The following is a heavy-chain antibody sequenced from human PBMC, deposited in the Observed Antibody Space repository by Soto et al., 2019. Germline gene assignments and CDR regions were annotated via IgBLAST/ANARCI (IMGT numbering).Heavy chain of an antibody. CDR3: ASCHWNGPNDY. J-gene: IGHJ4*02. CDR2: IYRGGDT. Sequence: EVQLEESGGGLVQPGGSLRLSCAASGLTVSDNYIRWVRHAPGKGLEWVSVIYRGGDTYYADSVKGRFTISRDNSKNTVYLKMSSLSDEDTAVYYCASCHWNGPNDYWGQGTLVTVAS. D-gene: IGHD1-1*01. CDR1: GLTVSDNY. V-gene: IGHV3-66*01.